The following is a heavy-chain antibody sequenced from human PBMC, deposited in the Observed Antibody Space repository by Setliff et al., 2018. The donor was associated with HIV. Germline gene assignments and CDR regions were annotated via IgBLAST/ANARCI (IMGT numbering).Heavy chain of an antibody. D-gene: IGHD1-26*01. CDR2: INPSGST. V-gene: IGHV4-34*01. CDR3: ARGFGAPYLFSGYMDV. Sequence: ETLSLTCAVYGASFSGFYWNWIRQPPGKGLEWIGEINPSGSTNYNPSLKSRVTISVDKAKNQFSLKLTSVTAADTAVYFCARGFGAPYLFSGYMDVWGKGTTVTVSS. J-gene: IGHJ6*03. CDR1: GASFSGFY.